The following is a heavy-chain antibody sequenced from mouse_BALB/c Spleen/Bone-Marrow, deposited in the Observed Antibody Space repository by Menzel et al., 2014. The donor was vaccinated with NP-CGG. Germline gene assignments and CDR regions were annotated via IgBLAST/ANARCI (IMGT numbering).Heavy chain of an antibody. D-gene: IGHD1-1*01. V-gene: IGHV2-2*01. CDR1: GFSLTTYG. CDR3: ARKLRFYAMDY. J-gene: IGHJ4*01. CDR2: IWSGGNT. Sequence: VKLVESGPGLVQPSQSLSITCTVSGFSLTTYGVHWVRQSPGKGLEWLGAIWSGGNTDYNAAFISRLSISKDNSKSQVFFEMNSLQAYDTAIYYCARKLRFYAMDYWGQGTSVTVS.